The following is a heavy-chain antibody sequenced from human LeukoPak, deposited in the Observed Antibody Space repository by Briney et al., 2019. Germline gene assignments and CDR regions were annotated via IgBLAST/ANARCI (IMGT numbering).Heavy chain of an antibody. CDR1: GDSISSGSYF. Sequence: SQTLSLTCTVSGDSISSGSYFWSWIRQPAGKGREWIGRIYTSGSTNYNPSLKSRVTISVDTSKNQFSLTLSSVTAADTAVYYCARCRSDYRTVDPGGQGTLVSLPS. V-gene: IGHV4-61*02. D-gene: IGHD4-11*01. CDR2: IYTSGST. CDR3: ARCRSDYRTVDP. J-gene: IGHJ5*02.